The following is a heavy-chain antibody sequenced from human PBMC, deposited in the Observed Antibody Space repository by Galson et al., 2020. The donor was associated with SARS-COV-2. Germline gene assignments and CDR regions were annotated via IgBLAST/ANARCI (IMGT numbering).Heavy chain of an antibody. D-gene: IGHD2-2*02. J-gene: IGHJ4*02. CDR2: IKQDGREK. V-gene: IGHV3-7*03. Sequence: GGSLRLSCAASGFTFSSYWMSWVRQPPGKGLEWVDNIKQDGREKNYVDSVKGRFTISRDNAKNSLYLQMNSLRAEDTAVYYCARGIGYCSSTSCYTWGYFDYWGQGTLVTVSS. CDR3: ARGIGYCSSTSCYTWGYFDY. CDR1: GFTFSSYW.